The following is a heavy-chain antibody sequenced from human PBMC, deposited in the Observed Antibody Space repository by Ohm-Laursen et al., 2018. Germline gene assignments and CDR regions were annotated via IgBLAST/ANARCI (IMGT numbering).Heavy chain of an antibody. CDR1: GGSISGHY. CDR3: ASHNFDSSGYYSPPRY. J-gene: IGHJ4*02. D-gene: IGHD3-22*01. CDR2: IYSRGNT. Sequence: SQTLSLTCAVSGGSISGHYWTWIRQPAGKGLDWIGRIYSRGNTDYNPSLKSRVTISLDTSKNQFSLKLNSVTAADTAVYYCASHNFDSSGYYSPPRYWGQGTLVTVSS. V-gene: IGHV4-4*07.